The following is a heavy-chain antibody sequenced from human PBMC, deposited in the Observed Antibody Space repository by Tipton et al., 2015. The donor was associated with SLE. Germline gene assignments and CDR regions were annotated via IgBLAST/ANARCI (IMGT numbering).Heavy chain of an antibody. V-gene: IGHV4-59*08. J-gene: IGHJ4*02. CDR3: ARNFWSGYYGY. CDR2: IYYSGST. Sequence: LRLSCTVSGGSISSYYWSWIRQPPGKGLEWIGYIYYSGSTYYTPSLKSRVTTSVDTSKNQFSLKLSSVTAADTAVYYCARNFWSGYYGYWGQGTLVTVSS. D-gene: IGHD3-3*01. CDR1: GGSISSYY.